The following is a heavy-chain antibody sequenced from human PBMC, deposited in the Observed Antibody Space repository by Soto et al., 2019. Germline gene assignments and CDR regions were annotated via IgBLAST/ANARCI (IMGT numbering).Heavy chain of an antibody. CDR2: MNPNSGNT. CDR3: ARTDYGDNMDPNWFDP. CDR1: GYTFTSYD. D-gene: IGHD4-17*01. J-gene: IGHJ5*02. Sequence: QGQLVQSGAEVKKPGASVKVSCKASGYTFTSYDINWVRQATGQGLEWVEWMNPNSGNTGYAQKFEGRVTMTRNTSISTANMELSSQRSEDTAVYYCARTDYGDNMDPNWFDPWGQGTLVTVSS. V-gene: IGHV1-8*02.